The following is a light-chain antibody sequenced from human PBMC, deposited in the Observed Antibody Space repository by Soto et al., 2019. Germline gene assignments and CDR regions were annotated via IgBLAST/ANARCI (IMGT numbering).Light chain of an antibody. V-gene: IGLV1-40*01. CDR3: QSYDSSLGGWV. CDR2: GNS. J-gene: IGLJ3*02. CDR1: SSNIGAGYD. Sequence: QSVLTQPPSVSGAPGQRVTISCTGSSSNIGAGYDVHWYQQLPGTAPKLLIYGNSNRPSGVPDRFSGSKSGTSASLAITGLRAEDDADYSCQSYDSSLGGWVFGGGTKLTVL.